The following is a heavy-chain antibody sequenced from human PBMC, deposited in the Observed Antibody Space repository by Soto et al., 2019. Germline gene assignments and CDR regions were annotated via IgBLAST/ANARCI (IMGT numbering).Heavy chain of an antibody. Sequence: GGSLRLSCAASGFSFSSFEVSWVRQAPGKGLEWISYISGSGSSTYYADSVRGRFTISRDNAKSSLYLQMNSLGAEDTAVYYCARYVWGSYRYNYFDYWGQGTVVTVSS. CDR3: ARYVWGSYRYNYFDY. J-gene: IGHJ4*02. D-gene: IGHD3-16*02. CDR1: GFSFSSFE. CDR2: ISGSGSST. V-gene: IGHV3-48*03.